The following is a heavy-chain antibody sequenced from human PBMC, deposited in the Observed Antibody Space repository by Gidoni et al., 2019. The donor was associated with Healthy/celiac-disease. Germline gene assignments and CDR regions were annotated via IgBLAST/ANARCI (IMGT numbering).Heavy chain of an antibody. Sequence: MNPNSGNTGYAQKFQGRVTMTRNTSISTAYMELSSLRSEDTAVYYCARVLSVTMVRGVIKADAFDIWGQGTMVTVSS. CDR3: ARVLSVTMVRGVIKADAFDI. J-gene: IGHJ3*02. CDR2: MNPNSGNT. V-gene: IGHV1-8*01. D-gene: IGHD3-10*01.